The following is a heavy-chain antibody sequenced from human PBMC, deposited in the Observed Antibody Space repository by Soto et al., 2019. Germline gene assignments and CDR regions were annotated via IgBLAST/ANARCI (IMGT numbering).Heavy chain of an antibody. CDR2: IDPSGGST. Sequence: GASVKVSCKASGYTFTTYYMHWVRQAPGQGLEWMGIIDPSGGSTTYAQKFQGRVTMTRDTSTSTVYMELISLRSEDTAVYYCARDAYSNLIDYWGQGTLVTVSS. CDR1: GYTFTTYY. V-gene: IGHV1-46*01. D-gene: IGHD3-16*01. J-gene: IGHJ4*02. CDR3: ARDAYSNLIDY.